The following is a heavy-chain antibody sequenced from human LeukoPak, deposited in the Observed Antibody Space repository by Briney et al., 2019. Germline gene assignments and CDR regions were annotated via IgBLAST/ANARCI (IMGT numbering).Heavy chain of an antibody. CDR1: GFTFGSYS. D-gene: IGHD2-2*01. V-gene: IGHV3-48*04. Sequence: GGSLRLSCAASGFTFGSYSMNWVRQAPGKGPEWLSYISSASGSIYYADSVKGRFTISRDNAKNSLFLQMNSLRAEDTAMYYCARLPAYCSSSACYYDYWGQGTLVTVSS. CDR3: ARLPAYCSSSACYYDY. CDR2: ISSASGSI. J-gene: IGHJ4*02.